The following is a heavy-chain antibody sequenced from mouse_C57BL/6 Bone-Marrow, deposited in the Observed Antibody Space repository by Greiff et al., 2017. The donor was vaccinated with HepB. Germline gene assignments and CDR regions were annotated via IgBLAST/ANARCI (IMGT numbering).Heavy chain of an antibody. CDR2: INYDGSST. Sequence: EVKLVESEGGLVQPGSSMKLSCTASGFTFSDYYMAWVRQVPEKGLEWVANINYDGSSTYYLDSLKSRFIISRDNAKNILYLQMSSLKSEDTATYYCARGFYFTGFAYWGQGTLVTVSA. D-gene: IGHD2-1*01. CDR3: ARGFYFTGFAY. CDR1: GFTFSDYY. J-gene: IGHJ3*01. V-gene: IGHV5-16*01.